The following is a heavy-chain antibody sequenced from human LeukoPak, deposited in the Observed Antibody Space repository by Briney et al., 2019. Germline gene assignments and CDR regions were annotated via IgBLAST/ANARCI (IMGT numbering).Heavy chain of an antibody. CDR2: ISSSSSYI. V-gene: IGHV3-21*01. D-gene: IGHD5-12*01. Sequence: GGSLRLSCAASGFTFSSYSMTWVRQAPGKGLEWVSSISSSSSYIYYADSVKGRFTISRDDAKNSLYLQMNSLRAEDTAVYSCARDRLTGYDYSESCFDYWGQGTLVTVSS. CDR1: GFTFSSYS. J-gene: IGHJ4*02. CDR3: ARDRLTGYDYSESCFDY.